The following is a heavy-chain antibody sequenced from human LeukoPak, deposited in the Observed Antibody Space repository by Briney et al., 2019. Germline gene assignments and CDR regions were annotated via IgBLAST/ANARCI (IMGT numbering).Heavy chain of an antibody. CDR3: ARDTPTGSGYYFPSVVDY. J-gene: IGHJ4*02. V-gene: IGHV3-48*01. Sequence: PGGSLRLSCAVSGFTFTSYCMNWVRQAPGKGLEWISYISRSSDIIYYGDSVKGRFTISRDNAKNSLYLQMNSLRAEDTAVYYCARDTPTGSGYYFPSVVDYWGQGTLVTVSS. CDR1: GFTFTSYC. CDR2: ISRSSDII. D-gene: IGHD3-22*01.